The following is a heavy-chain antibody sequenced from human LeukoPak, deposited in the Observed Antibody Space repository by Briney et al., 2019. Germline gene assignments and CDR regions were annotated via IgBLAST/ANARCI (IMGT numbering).Heavy chain of an antibody. V-gene: IGHV3-7*01. Sequence: GGSLRLSCAASGFTFNRSWLNWVRQAPGRGLEWVANMDPSGSQKRYVDSVKGRFTISKDNAKNSLYLQMNSLRAEDTAVYYCARNPELGSDSTGYRAFDIWGQGIMVTVSS. CDR1: GFTFNRSW. J-gene: IGHJ3*02. D-gene: IGHD3-22*01. CDR2: MDPSGSQK. CDR3: ARNPELGSDSTGYRAFDI.